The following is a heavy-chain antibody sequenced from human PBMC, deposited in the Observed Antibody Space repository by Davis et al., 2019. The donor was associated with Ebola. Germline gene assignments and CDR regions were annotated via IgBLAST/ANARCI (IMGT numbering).Heavy chain of an antibody. CDR2: ISSSSSTI. CDR3: ARDQKSGDPLPFDY. Sequence: GESLKISCAASGFTVSSNYMNWVRQAPGKGLEWVSYISSSSSTIYYADSVKGRFTISRDNAKNSLYLQMNSLRDEDTAVYYCARDQKSGDPLPFDYWGQGTLVTVSS. CDR1: GFTVSSNY. V-gene: IGHV3-48*02. J-gene: IGHJ4*02. D-gene: IGHD1-26*01.